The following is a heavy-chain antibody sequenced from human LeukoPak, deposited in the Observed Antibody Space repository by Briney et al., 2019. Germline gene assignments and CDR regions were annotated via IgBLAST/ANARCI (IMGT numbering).Heavy chain of an antibody. CDR2: IYTSGRS. V-gene: IGHV4-4*07. Sequence: SETLSLTCTVSGVSMTTYYWSWIRQPAGKRLEWLGRIYTSGRSDYNPSLKSRVTMSVDTSRSQFSLKLSSVTAADTAVYYCARSFDSGGYSVGFDNWGQGTLGTVSA. J-gene: IGHJ4*02. CDR1: GVSMTTYY. D-gene: IGHD3-22*01. CDR3: ARSFDSGGYSVGFDN.